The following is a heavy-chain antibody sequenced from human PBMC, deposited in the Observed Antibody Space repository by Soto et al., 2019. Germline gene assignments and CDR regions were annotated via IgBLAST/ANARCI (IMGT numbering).Heavy chain of an antibody. Sequence: GGSLRLSCAASGFTFSSYDMHWVRQATGKGLEWVSAIGTAGDTYYPGSVKGRFTISRENAKNSLYLQMNSLRAGDTAVYYCARDTDGSGSFDIWGQGTMVTVSS. J-gene: IGHJ3*02. V-gene: IGHV3-13*01. CDR3: ARDTDGSGSFDI. CDR2: IGTAGDT. D-gene: IGHD3-10*01. CDR1: GFTFSSYD.